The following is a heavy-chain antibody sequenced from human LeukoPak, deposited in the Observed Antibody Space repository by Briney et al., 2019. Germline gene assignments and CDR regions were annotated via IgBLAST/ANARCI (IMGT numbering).Heavy chain of an antibody. J-gene: IGHJ6*03. CDR1: GGTFSSYA. Sequence: SVKVSCKASGGTFSSYAISWVRQAPGQGLEWMGRIIPIFGTANYAQKFQGRVTITTDESTSTAYMELSSLRSEDTAVYYCARETQAVAGTRAMDVWGKGTTVTVSS. V-gene: IGHV1-69*05. CDR2: IIPIFGTA. CDR3: ARETQAVAGTRAMDV. D-gene: IGHD6-19*01.